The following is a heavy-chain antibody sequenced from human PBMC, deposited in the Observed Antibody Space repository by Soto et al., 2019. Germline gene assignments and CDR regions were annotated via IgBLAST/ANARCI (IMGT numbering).Heavy chain of an antibody. J-gene: IGHJ6*02. Sequence: ASVKVSCKASGYTFTSYGISWVRQAPGQGLEWMGWISAYNGNTNYAQKLQGRVTMTTDTSTSTAYMELRSLRSDDTAVYYCARLGNYGSGSYYYYYYGMDVWGQGTTVTVSS. D-gene: IGHD3-10*01. CDR2: ISAYNGNT. CDR1: GYTFTSYG. V-gene: IGHV1-18*01. CDR3: ARLGNYGSGSYYYYYYGMDV.